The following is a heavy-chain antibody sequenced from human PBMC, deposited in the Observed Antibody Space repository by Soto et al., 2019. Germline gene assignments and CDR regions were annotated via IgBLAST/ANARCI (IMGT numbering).Heavy chain of an antibody. CDR3: ARTSNSDYYYYYGMDV. J-gene: IGHJ6*02. Sequence: ASVKVSCKASGYTFTSYYMHWVRQAPGQGLEWMGIINPSGGSTSYAQKFQGRVTMTRDTSTSTVYMELSSLRSEDTAVYYCARTSNSDYYYYYGMDVWGQGTTVTVSS. CDR1: GYTFTSYY. CDR2: INPSGGST. V-gene: IGHV1-46*01. D-gene: IGHD4-4*01.